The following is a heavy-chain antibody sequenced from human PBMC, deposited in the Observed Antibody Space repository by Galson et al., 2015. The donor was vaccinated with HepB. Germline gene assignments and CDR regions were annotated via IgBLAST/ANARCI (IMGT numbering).Heavy chain of an antibody. CDR2: IGQSGGNT. Sequence: SLRLSCAATGFTFSTYAMSWVRQAPGKGLEWVSAIGQSGGNTYYADSVRGRFTISRDNSRKTVYLQMNSLRVDDTAVYYCASNRVGAIFDYWGQGALVVVSS. D-gene: IGHD1-26*01. V-gene: IGHV3-23*01. J-gene: IGHJ4*02. CDR1: GFTFSTYA. CDR3: ASNRVGAIFDY.